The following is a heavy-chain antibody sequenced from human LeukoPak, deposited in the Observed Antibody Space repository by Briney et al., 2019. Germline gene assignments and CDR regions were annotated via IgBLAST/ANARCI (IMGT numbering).Heavy chain of an antibody. CDR2: ISPDGSMS. CDR1: GFILKTFW. V-gene: IGHV3-74*01. D-gene: IGHD3-9*01. Sequence: PGGSLRLSCAASGFILKTFWIDWIRQGPGGRLVWVSRISPDGSMSTYADSVKGRFAISRDNAKNTLYLQMNRLRADDSAIYYCVSDSWTRSGGVSWGQGTLVTVSS. J-gene: IGHJ5*02. CDR3: VSDSWTRSGGVS.